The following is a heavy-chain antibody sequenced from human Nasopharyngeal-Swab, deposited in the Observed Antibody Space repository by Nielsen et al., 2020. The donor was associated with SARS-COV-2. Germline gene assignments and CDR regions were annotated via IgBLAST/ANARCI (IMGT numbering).Heavy chain of an antibody. CDR3: AKRYNWNPRENYFDY. D-gene: IGHD1-20*01. CDR2: ITTSDSYI. V-gene: IGHV3-48*03. J-gene: IGHJ4*02. CDR1: GFTFSSYD. Sequence: GESLKISCAASGFTFSSYDMNWVRQAPGKGLEWIAYITTSDSYIYYADSVKGRFTISRDNAKNSLYLQVNSLRAEDTAVYYCAKRYNWNPRENYFDYWGQGTLVTVSS.